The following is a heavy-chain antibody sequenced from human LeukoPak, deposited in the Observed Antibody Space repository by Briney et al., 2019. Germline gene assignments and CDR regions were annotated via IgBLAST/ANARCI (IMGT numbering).Heavy chain of an antibody. CDR3: ARVADIVVVVAATFFDY. Sequence: GGSLRLSCAASGFTFSDYYMSWIRQAPGKGLEWVSYISSSSSYTNYADSVKGRFTISRDNAKNSLYLQMNSLRAEDTAVYYCARVADIVVVVAATFFDYWRQGTLVTVSS. CDR1: GFTFSDYY. V-gene: IGHV3-11*05. CDR2: ISSSSSYT. J-gene: IGHJ4*02. D-gene: IGHD2-15*01.